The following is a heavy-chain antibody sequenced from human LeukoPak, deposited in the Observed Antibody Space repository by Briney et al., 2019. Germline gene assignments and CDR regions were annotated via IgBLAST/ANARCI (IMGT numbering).Heavy chain of an antibody. V-gene: IGHV3-53*01. J-gene: IGHJ4*02. CDR3: AREGTTTSFDY. CDR2: IYSGVST. Sequence: GGSLRLSCAASGFSFSSNYMNWVRQAPGKGLEWVSVIYSGVSTYYADSVRGRFTISRDNSKNTLYLQMNSLRAEDTAVYYCAREGTTTSFDYWGQGTLVTVSS. CDR1: GFSFSSNY. D-gene: IGHD1-26*01.